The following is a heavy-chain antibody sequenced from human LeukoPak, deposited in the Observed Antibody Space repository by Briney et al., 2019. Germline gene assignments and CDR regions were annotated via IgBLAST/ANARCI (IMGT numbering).Heavy chain of an antibody. CDR2: ISSNGKTI. V-gene: IGHV3-48*03. CDR3: VRASYTGFDLHFDQ. CDR1: GFAFSGRE. J-gene: IGHJ4*02. Sequence: PGGSLRLSCSASGFAFSGREMAWVRQALGKGLEWVSYISSNGKTILHADSVKGRITISRDNAKKSLYLQLGGLRVEDSAFYYCVRASYTGFDLHFDQWGQGTLVTVSS. D-gene: IGHD5-12*01.